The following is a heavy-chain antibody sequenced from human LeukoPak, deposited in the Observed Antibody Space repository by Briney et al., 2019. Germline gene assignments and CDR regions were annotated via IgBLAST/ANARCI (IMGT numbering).Heavy chain of an antibody. D-gene: IGHD3-10*01. CDR3: ARVANYYGSGSYPGGHWFDP. Sequence: ASVKVSCKASGYTFTGYYMHWVRQAPGQGLEWMGWINPNSGGTNYAQKFQGRVTMTRDTSISTAYMELSRLRSDDTAVYYCARVANYYGSGSYPGGHWFDPWGQGTLVTVSS. CDR2: INPNSGGT. J-gene: IGHJ5*02. CDR1: GYTFTGYY. V-gene: IGHV1-2*02.